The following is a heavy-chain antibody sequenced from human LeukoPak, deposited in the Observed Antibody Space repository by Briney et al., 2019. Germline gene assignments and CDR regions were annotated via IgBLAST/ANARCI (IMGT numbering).Heavy chain of an antibody. V-gene: IGHV1-18*04. J-gene: IGHJ4*02. CDR3: ARDRSSIAVAGTGGY. Sequence: ASVKVSCKASGYTFTGYYMHWVRQAPGQGLEWMGWISAYNGNTNYAQKLQGRVTMTTDTSTSTAYMELRSLRSDDTAVYYCARDRSSIAVAGTGGYWGQGTLVTVSS. CDR2: ISAYNGNT. CDR1: GYTFTGYY. D-gene: IGHD6-19*01.